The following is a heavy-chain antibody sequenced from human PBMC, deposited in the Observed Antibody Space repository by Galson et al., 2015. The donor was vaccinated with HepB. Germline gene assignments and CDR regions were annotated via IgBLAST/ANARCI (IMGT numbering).Heavy chain of an antibody. CDR3: ARDGRGYNYGYWYFDL. CDR2: IYSGGST. Sequence: SLRLSCAASGFTVSSNYMSWVRQAPGKGLEWVSVIYSGGSTFYADSVKGRFTISRDNSKNTVHLHMNSLRAEDTAVYYCARDGRGYNYGYWYFDLWGRGTLVTVSS. D-gene: IGHD5-18*01. V-gene: IGHV3-66*01. CDR1: GFTVSSNY. J-gene: IGHJ2*01.